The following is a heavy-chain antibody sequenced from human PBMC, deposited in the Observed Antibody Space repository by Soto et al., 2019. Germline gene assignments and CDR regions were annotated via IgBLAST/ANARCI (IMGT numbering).Heavy chain of an antibody. CDR1: GFTFSRYA. D-gene: IGHD2-15*01. CDR3: ARELGYCSGGSCYHWFDP. V-gene: IGHV3-11*01. J-gene: IGHJ5*02. CDR2: ISSSGSTI. Sequence: GGSLRLSCAASGFTFSRYAMSWVRQAPGKGLEWVSAISSSGSTIYYADSVKGRFTISRDNAKNSLYLQMNSLRAEDTAVYYCARELGYCSGGSCYHWFDPWGQGTLVTVSS.